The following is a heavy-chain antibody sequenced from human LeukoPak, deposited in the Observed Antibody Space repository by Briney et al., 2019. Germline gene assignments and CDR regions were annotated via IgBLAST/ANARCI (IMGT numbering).Heavy chain of an antibody. J-gene: IGHJ3*02. CDR2: IKQDGSEK. CDR3: ARGKTGPI. CDR1: GFIFSSYW. D-gene: IGHD1-14*01. V-gene: IGHV3-7*01. Sequence: PGGSLRLSCAASGFIFSSYWMSWVRQAPGKGLEWVANIKQDGSEKYHVDSVKGRFTISKDNAKNSLYLQMNSLRAEDTAVYSCARGKTGPIWGQGTMVTVSS.